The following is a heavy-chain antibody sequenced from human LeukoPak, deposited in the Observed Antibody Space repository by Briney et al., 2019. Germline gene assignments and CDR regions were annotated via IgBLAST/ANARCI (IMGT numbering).Heavy chain of an antibody. CDR1: GGTFSSYA. Sequence: GASVKVSCKASGGTFSSYAISWVRQAPGQGLEWMGRIIPIFGTANYAQKFQGRVTITTDESTSTAYMELSSLRSEDTAVCYCARGENRGYCSGGSCYLNWFDPWGQGTLVTVSS. CDR3: ARGENRGYCSGGSCYLNWFDP. J-gene: IGHJ5*02. D-gene: IGHD2-15*01. CDR2: IIPIFGTA. V-gene: IGHV1-69*05.